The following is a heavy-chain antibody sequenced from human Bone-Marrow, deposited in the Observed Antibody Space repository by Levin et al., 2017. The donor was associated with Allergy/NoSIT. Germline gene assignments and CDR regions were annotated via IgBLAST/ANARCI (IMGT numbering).Heavy chain of an antibody. CDR1: GFNFEVYG. Sequence: GGSLRLSCAASGFNFEVYGIHWVRQAPGKGLEWVSIISYDGSEKYFADSVKGRFPISRDNAKNTVSLQMNSLRNEDTALYYCVRNSASTLWCSTDVWGQGTMVTVSS. CDR3: VRNSASTLWCSTDV. CDR2: ISYDGSEK. D-gene: IGHD4/OR15-4a*01. J-gene: IGHJ6*02. V-gene: IGHV3-30*03.